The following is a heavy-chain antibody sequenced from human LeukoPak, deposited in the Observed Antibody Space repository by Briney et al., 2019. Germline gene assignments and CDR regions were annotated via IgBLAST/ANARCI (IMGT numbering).Heavy chain of an antibody. J-gene: IGHJ4*02. CDR3: ARDYADYVGYFFFDY. Sequence: PGGSLRLSCAASGFTFNNYAMNWVRLAPGKGLEWVSSISGGGETTYYADSAKGRFTISRDNSQNTLYLQMNSLRAEDTAVYYCARDYADYVGYFFFDYWGQGTLVTVSS. CDR2: ISGGGETT. CDR1: GFTFNNYA. D-gene: IGHD4-17*01. V-gene: IGHV3-23*01.